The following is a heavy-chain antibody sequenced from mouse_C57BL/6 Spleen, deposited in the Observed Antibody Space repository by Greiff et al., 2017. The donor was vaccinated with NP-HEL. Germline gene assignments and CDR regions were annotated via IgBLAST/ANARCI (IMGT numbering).Heavy chain of an antibody. CDR1: GYTFTSYW. CDR3: ARGKMVTTEYYYAMDY. V-gene: IGHV1-59*01. D-gene: IGHD2-2*01. Sequence: QVQLQQPGAELVRPGTSVKLSCKASGYTFTSYWMHWVKQRPGQGLEWIGVIDPSDSYTNYNQKFKGKATLTVDTSSSTAYMQLSSLTSEDSAVYYCARGKMVTTEYYYAMDYWGQGTSVTVSS. J-gene: IGHJ4*01. CDR2: IDPSDSYT.